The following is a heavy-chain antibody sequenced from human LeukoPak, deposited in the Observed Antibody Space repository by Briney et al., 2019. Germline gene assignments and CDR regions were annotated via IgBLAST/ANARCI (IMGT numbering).Heavy chain of an antibody. CDR1: GYTFTSYG. Sequence: ASVKVSCKASGYTFTSYGITWVRQAPGQGLEWMGWISAYNGNTNYAQKLQGRVTMTTDTSTSTAYMELRSLRSDDTAVYYCASGGKHVGYYGIDVWGQGTTVTVSS. V-gene: IGHV1-18*01. CDR2: ISAYNGNT. D-gene: IGHD3-16*01. J-gene: IGHJ6*02. CDR3: ASGGKHVGYYGIDV.